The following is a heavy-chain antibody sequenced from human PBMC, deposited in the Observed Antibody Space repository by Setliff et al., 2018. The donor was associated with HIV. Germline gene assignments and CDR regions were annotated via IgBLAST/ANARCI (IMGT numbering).Heavy chain of an antibody. Sequence: SETLSLTCTVSGDSVSSRSYYWSWIRQPPGKGLEWIGYIYYSGSTYYNPSLKSRVTISVDTSKNQFSLKVTSVTAADTAVYYCARGSDYIWGNYRFPFDYWGQGTLVTVSS. CDR2: IYYSGST. CDR3: ARGSDYIWGNYRFPFDY. V-gene: IGHV4-61*01. CDR1: GDSVSSRSYY. J-gene: IGHJ4*02. D-gene: IGHD3-16*02.